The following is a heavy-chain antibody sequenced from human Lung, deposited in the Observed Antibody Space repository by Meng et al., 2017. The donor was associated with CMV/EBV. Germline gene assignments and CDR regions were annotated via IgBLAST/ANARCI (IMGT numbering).Heavy chain of an antibody. J-gene: IGHJ4*02. CDR2: ITSSGGTT. D-gene: IGHD4-11*01. V-gene: IGHV3-23*01. CDR3: AKGPHYSSYFPTIPFFDY. Sequence: GEXXKISCAVSGFTFSNYAMSWVRQAPGKGLEWVSGITSSGGTTYYADSVKGRFTISRDSSKNSLYLQMNSLRAEDTAVYFCAKGPHYSSYFPTIPFFDYWGQGDXV. CDR1: GFTFSNYA.